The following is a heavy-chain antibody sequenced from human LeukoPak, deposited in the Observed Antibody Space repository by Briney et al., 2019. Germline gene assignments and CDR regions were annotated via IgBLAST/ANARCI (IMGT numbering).Heavy chain of an antibody. V-gene: IGHV1-18*01. J-gene: IGHJ5*01. CDR2: MSAYNGKT. Sequence: ASVKVSCKASGYSFTSYGFNWVRQAPGQGLEWMGWMSAYNGKTNYAHSLQGRVTITADESTSTAYMELSSLRSEDTAVYYCARGRYTMVRGVNFSWFDPWGQGTLVTVSS. CDR3: ARGRYTMVRGVNFSWFDP. CDR1: GYSFTSYG. D-gene: IGHD3-10*01.